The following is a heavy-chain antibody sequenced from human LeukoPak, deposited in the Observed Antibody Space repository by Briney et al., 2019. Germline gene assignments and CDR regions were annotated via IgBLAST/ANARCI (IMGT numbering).Heavy chain of an antibody. CDR3: AREGGYSYGDAPLHFDY. D-gene: IGHD5-18*01. V-gene: IGHV4-61*02. CDR1: GGSISSGGYY. Sequence: SQILSLTCTVSGGSISSGGYYWSWIRQPAGKGLEWIGRIYTSGNTNYNPSLKSRVTISVDTSKNQFSLKLSSVTAADTAVYYCAREGGYSYGDAPLHFDYWGQGTLVTVSS. CDR2: IYTSGNT. J-gene: IGHJ4*02.